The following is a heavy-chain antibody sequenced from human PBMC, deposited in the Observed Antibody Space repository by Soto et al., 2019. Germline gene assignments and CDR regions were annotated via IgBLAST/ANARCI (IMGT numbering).Heavy chain of an antibody. CDR1: SGSISSSNW. CDR3: ARDYCTNGVCYWDY. CDR2: IYHSGST. V-gene: IGHV4-4*02. Sequence: PSETLSLTCAVSSGSISSSNWWSWVRQPPGKGLEWIGEIYHSGSTNYNPSLKSRVTISVDKSKNQFSLKLSSVTAADTAVYYCARDYCTNGVCYWDYWGQGTLVTVSS. J-gene: IGHJ4*02. D-gene: IGHD2-8*01.